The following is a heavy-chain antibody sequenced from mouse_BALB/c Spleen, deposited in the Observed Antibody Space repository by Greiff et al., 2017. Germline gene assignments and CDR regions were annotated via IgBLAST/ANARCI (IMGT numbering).Heavy chain of an antibody. V-gene: IGHV5-6-4*01. Sequence: EVKLVESGGGLVKPGGSLKLSCAASGFTFSSYTMSWVRQTPEKRLEWVATISSGGSYTYYPDSVKGRFTISRDNAKNTLYLQMSSLKSEDTAMYYCTRGLRLTFWFAYWGQGTLVTVSA. CDR1: GFTFSSYT. CDR3: TRGLRLTFWFAY. CDR2: ISSGGSYT. J-gene: IGHJ3*01. D-gene: IGHD1-2*01.